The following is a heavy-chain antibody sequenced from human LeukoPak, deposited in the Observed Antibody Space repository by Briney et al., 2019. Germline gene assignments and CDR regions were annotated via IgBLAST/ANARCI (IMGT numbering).Heavy chain of an antibody. CDR2: TYYRSKWYN. D-gene: IGHD5/OR15-5a*01. CDR1: GDSVSGNGAA. J-gene: IGHJ3*02. V-gene: IGHV6-1*01. CDR3: ARDVSPTPGEAFDI. Sequence: SQTLSLTCAISGDSVSGNGAAWNWIRQSPSRGLEWLGRTYYRSKWYNDCAVSMKTRITINPDTSKNQYSLQLNSVTPEDTAVYYFARDVSPTPGEAFDIWGEGTMVTVSS.